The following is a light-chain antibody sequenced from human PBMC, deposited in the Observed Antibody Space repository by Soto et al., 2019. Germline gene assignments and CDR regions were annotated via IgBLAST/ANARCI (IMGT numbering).Light chain of an antibody. Sequence: DIQVTQYPSSLSASVGDRVTITCQASQDISNYLNWYQQKPGKAPKLLIYDASNLHSAASSRFSGGGSGTDFTLTISDLQPEDFAPYYCQQTFSTQISFGGGTKVAIK. V-gene: IGKV1-39*01. CDR3: QQTFSTQIS. CDR2: DAS. CDR1: QDISNY. J-gene: IGKJ4*01.